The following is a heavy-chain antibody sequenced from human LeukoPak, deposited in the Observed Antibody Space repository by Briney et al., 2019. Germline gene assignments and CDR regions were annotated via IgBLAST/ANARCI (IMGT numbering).Heavy chain of an antibody. V-gene: IGHV1-8*01. CDR3: ARANGGTYYDFWSGYYTDLDY. J-gene: IGHJ4*02. Sequence: ASVKVSCKASGYTFTSYDINWVRQATGQGLEWMGWMNPNSGNTGYAQKFQGRVTMTRNTSISTAYMELSSLRSEDTAVYYCARANGGTYYDFWSGYYTDLDYWGQGTLVTVSS. CDR1: GYTFTSYD. D-gene: IGHD3-3*01. CDR2: MNPNSGNT.